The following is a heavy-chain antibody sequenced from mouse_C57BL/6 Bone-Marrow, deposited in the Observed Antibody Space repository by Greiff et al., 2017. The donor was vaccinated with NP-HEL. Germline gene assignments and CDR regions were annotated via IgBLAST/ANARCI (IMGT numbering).Heavy chain of an antibody. CDR3: ARLGSITTEVKEDY. D-gene: IGHD1-1*01. CDR2: IYPSDSET. V-gene: IGHV1-61*01. CDR1: GYTFTSYW. J-gene: IGHJ2*01. Sequence: VQLQQPGAELVRPGSSVKLSCKASGYTFTSYWMDWVKQRPGQGLEWIGNIYPSDSETHYNQKFKDKATLTVDKSSSTAYMQLSSLTSEDSAVYYCARLGSITTEVKEDYWGQGTTLTVSS.